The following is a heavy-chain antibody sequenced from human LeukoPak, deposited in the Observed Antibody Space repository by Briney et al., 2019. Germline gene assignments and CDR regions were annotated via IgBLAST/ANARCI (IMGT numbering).Heavy chain of an antibody. CDR2: INPNSGGT. D-gene: IGHD6-19*01. CDR1: GYTFTGYF. Sequence: ASVKVSCKASGYTFTGYFLHWVRKAPGQGLEWMGWINPNSGGTNYAEKFQGRVTMTGDTTISTAYMELSRLSSDDTAIYYCARDSRYKQWLAHSDYWGQGTLVTVSS. J-gene: IGHJ4*02. V-gene: IGHV1-2*02. CDR3: ARDSRYKQWLAHSDY.